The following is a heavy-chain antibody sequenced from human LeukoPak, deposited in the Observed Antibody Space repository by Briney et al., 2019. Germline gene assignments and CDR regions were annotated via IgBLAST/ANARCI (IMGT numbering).Heavy chain of an antibody. D-gene: IGHD3-9*01. V-gene: IGHV3-33*01. CDR1: GFTLSSCG. CDR3: ARERILTGYFNAFDI. J-gene: IGHJ3*02. Sequence: GGSLRLSCAASGFTLSSCGMHWVRQAPGKGLEWVAVMWYDGSNKYYADSVKGRFTISRDNSKNTLYLQMNSLRAEDTAVYYCARERILTGYFNAFDIWGQGTMVTVSS. CDR2: MWYDGSNK.